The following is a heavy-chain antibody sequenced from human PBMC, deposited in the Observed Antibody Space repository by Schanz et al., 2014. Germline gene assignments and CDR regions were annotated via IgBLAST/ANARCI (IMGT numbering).Heavy chain of an antibody. CDR2: IGGSGDST. CDR1: GFTFSTYA. V-gene: IGHV3-23*01. CDR3: AKHVRSLTGNDY. J-gene: IGHJ4*02. D-gene: IGHD3-9*01. Sequence: EVQLLESGGGLVQPGGSLRLSCSASGFTFSTYAMSWARQTPGKGLEWVSGIGGSGDSTHYADSVKGRFIISRDNSKNTLYLQVNSLRAEDTAVYYCAKHVRSLTGNDYWGQGTLVTVSS.